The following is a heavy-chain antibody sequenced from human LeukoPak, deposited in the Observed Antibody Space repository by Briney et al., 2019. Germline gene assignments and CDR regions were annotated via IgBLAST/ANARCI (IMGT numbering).Heavy chain of an antibody. D-gene: IGHD3-9*01. V-gene: IGHV3-7*01. J-gene: IGHJ6*03. Sequence: PGGSLRPSCAASGFTFSSYWMSWVRQAPGKGLEWVANIKQDGSEKYYVDSVKGRFTISRDNAKNSLYLQMNSLRAEDTAVYYCARDRRYFDWLFGDYMDVWGKGTTVTVSS. CDR2: IKQDGSEK. CDR1: GFTFSSYW. CDR3: ARDRRYFDWLFGDYMDV.